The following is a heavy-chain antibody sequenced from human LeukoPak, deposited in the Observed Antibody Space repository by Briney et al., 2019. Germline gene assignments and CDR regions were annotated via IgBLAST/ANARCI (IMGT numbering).Heavy chain of an antibody. V-gene: IGHV3-53*01. Sequence: GSLRLSCAASWFTVRDTYMIWVRQAPGKGLEWVSIIYSGGSTDYTDSVKGRFTISRDNSKNTLYLQMNSLRAEDTAVYYCARLAVPAAPFDSWGQGTLVTVSS. CDR1: WFTVRDTY. D-gene: IGHD2-2*01. CDR2: IYSGGST. CDR3: ARLAVPAAPFDS. J-gene: IGHJ4*02.